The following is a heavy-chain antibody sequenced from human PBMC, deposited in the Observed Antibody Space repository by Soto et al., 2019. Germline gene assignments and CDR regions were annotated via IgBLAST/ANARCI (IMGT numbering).Heavy chain of an antibody. CDR3: ARFSQGRPEGMDV. CDR1: GLTVSRNY. J-gene: IGHJ6*02. V-gene: IGHV3-53*01. Sequence: EVQLVESGGGFIQPGGSLRLSCVVSGLTVSRNYMTWVRQAPGKGLECVSVIYSGGSTYSADSVKGRFTISRDNSKNTVYLLMNSLRVEDTAVYYCARFSQGRPEGMDVCGQGTTVTVS. D-gene: IGHD6-6*01. CDR2: IYSGGST.